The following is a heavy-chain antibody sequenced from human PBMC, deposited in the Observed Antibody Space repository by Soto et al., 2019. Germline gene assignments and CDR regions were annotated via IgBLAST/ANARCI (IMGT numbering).Heavy chain of an antibody. CDR3: ASSMGRGGNDY. CDR2: IKTDGSEK. CDR1: GSPFRDYW. Sequence: EVQLVESGGGLVQPGGSLRLSCAASGSPFRDYWMSWVGLAPGKGLECVANIKTDGSEKYYVDPVKGRFTISRENGKNSLYLQMNSLRAEDTAVYYCASSMGRGGNDYWGQGTLVAVSS. V-gene: IGHV3-7*05. D-gene: IGHD3-10*01. J-gene: IGHJ4*02.